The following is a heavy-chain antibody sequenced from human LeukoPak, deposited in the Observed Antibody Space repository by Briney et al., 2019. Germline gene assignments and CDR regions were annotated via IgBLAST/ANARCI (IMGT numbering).Heavy chain of an antibody. V-gene: IGHV3-11*06. D-gene: IGHD6-19*01. CDR2: ISSSSTYT. J-gene: IGHJ4*02. Sequence: GGSLRLSCAASGFTFSDYYMSWIRQAPGKGLEWVSSISSSSTYTNYADSVKGRFTISRDNAKNSLYLQMTSLRAEDTAVYYCARWETVAFDYWGQGTLVTVSS. CDR1: GFTFSDYY. CDR3: ARWETVAFDY.